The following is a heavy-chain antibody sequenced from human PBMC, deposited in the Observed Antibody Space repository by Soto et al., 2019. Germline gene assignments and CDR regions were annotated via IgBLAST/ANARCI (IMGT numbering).Heavy chain of an antibody. CDR3: ARDMWAVRAFDI. J-gene: IGHJ3*02. CDR1: GGSISSYY. Sequence: QVQLQESGPGLVKPSETLSLTCTVSGGSISSYYWSWIRQPPGKGLEWIGYIYYSGSTNYNPSLKSRVTISVDTSKNQFSLKLSSVTAADTAVYYCARDMWAVRAFDIWGQGTMVTVSS. V-gene: IGHV4-59*01. D-gene: IGHD1-26*01. CDR2: IYYSGST.